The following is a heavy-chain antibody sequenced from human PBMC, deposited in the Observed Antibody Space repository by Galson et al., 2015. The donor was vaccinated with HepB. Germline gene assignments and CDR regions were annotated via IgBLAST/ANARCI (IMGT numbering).Heavy chain of an antibody. CDR1: GYTFTSYA. J-gene: IGHJ6*02. CDR3: ARDLERYTFGGAGGGGMGV. D-gene: IGHD3-16*01. Sequence: SVKVSCKASGYTFTSYAMHWVRQAPGQRLEWMGWINAGNGNTKYSQKFQGRVTITRDTSASTAYMELSSLRSEDTAVYYCARDLERYTFGGAGGGGMGVWGQGTTVTVSS. V-gene: IGHV1-3*01. CDR2: INAGNGNT.